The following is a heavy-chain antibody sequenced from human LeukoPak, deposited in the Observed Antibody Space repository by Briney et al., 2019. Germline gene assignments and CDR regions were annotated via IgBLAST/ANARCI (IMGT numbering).Heavy chain of an antibody. CDR3: ARRRYYDGSGYLE. Sequence: PSETLSLTCSVSGDSVSRSGSYWDWIRQTPGKGLEWIGTIYYSGRTYYSPSLKSRVTMSVDPSNNQFSLNLRSVTAADTAVYYCARRRYYDGSGYLEWGQGTLLSVSS. CDR2: IYYSGRT. J-gene: IGHJ1*01. CDR1: GDSVSRSGSY. D-gene: IGHD3-22*01. V-gene: IGHV4-39*01.